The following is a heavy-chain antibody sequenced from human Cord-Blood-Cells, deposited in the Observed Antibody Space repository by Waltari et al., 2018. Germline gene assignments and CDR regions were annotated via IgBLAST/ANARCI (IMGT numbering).Heavy chain of an antibody. CDR1: GGSISSSSYY. J-gene: IGHJ4*02. Sequence: QLQLQESGPGLVKPSETLSLTCTVSGGSISSSSYYWGWIRKPPGKGLEWIGSIYYCGSTYYNPSLKSRVTISVDTSKNQFSLKLSSVTAADTAVYYCARRLATIFGVVIGFDYWGQGTLVTVSS. V-gene: IGHV4-39*01. CDR2: IYYCGST. CDR3: ARRLATIFGVVIGFDY. D-gene: IGHD3-3*01.